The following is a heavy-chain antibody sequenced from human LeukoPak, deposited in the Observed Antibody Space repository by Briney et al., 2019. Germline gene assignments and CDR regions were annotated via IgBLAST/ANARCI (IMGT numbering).Heavy chain of an antibody. CDR2: ISTSGGST. V-gene: IGHV3-23*01. Sequence: PGGSLRLSCAASGFIFSSYAMSWVRQAPGKGLEWVSAISTSGGSTYYADSVKGRFALSRDNSKNTLYLQMNSLRAEDTAVYYCAKRIAAAGPYFDYWAREPWSPSP. CDR1: GFIFSSYA. J-gene: IGHJ4*02. CDR3: AKRIAAAGPYFDY. D-gene: IGHD6-13*01.